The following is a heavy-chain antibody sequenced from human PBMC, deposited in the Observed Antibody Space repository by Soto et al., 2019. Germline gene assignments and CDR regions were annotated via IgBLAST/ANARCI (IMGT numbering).Heavy chain of an antibody. Sequence: PSETLSLTCTVSGGSISSYYWSWIRQPPGKGLEWIGYIYYSGSTNYNPSLKSRVTISVDTSKNQFSLKLSSVTAADTAVYYCARDLGGPYDSSGYYSDSGFDYWGQGTLVTVSS. D-gene: IGHD3-22*01. CDR3: ARDLGGPYDSSGYYSDSGFDY. CDR2: IYYSGST. V-gene: IGHV4-59*01. CDR1: GGSISSYY. J-gene: IGHJ4*02.